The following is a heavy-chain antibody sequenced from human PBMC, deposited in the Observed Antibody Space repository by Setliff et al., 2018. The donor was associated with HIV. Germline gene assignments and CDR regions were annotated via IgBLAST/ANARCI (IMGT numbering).Heavy chain of an antibody. CDR1: GFIFSSYW. V-gene: IGHV3-7*03. CDR2: INQDASKK. D-gene: IGHD2-8*01. Sequence: GGSLRLSCEASGFIFSSYWMSWVRQAPGKGLEWVANINQDASKKYYVDSVKGRFTISRDNAKNSLSLQMNSLRVEDTAVYYCAKMGSPVGPDAFDIWGQGTMVTVSS. J-gene: IGHJ3*02. CDR3: AKMGSPVGPDAFDI.